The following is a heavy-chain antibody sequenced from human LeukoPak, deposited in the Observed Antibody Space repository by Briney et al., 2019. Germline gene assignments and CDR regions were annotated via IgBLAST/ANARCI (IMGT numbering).Heavy chain of an antibody. CDR1: GFTFSSYA. CDR2: ISGSGGST. J-gene: IGHJ3*02. Sequence: PGGSLRVSCAASGFTFSSYAMSWVRQAPGKGLEWVSAISGSGGSTYYADSVKGRFTISRDNSKNTLYLQMNSLRVEDTAVYYCAKRDTVAVTQDAFDIWGQGTMVTVSS. D-gene: IGHD6-19*01. V-gene: IGHV3-23*01. CDR3: AKRDTVAVTQDAFDI.